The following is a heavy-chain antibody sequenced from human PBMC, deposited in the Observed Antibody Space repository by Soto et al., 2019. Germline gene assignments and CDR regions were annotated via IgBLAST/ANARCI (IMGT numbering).Heavy chain of an antibody. CDR1: GYTFTSYY. CDR2: INPSGGST. V-gene: IGHV1-46*01. J-gene: IGHJ4*02. Sequence: ASVKVSCKASGYTFTSYYMHWVRQAPGQGLEWMGIINPSGGSTSYAQKFQGRVTMTRDTSTSTVYMELSSLRSEDTAVYYCARGTYYYDSSGYYFLDYWGQGTLVTVSP. D-gene: IGHD3-22*01. CDR3: ARGTYYYDSSGYYFLDY.